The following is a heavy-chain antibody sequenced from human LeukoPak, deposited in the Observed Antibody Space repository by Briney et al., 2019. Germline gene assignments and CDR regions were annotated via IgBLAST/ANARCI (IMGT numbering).Heavy chain of an antibody. CDR3: ARDGFGTGSN. CDR1: GVTFSSYS. CDR2: ISSSSSYI. D-gene: IGHD3-16*01. Sequence: GGSLRLSCAASGVTFSSYSMNWVRQAPGKGLEWVSSISSSSSYIYYADSVRGRFTISRDNAKNSLYLQMNSLRAEDTAVYYCARDGFGTGSNWGQGTLVTVSS. V-gene: IGHV3-21*01. J-gene: IGHJ4*02.